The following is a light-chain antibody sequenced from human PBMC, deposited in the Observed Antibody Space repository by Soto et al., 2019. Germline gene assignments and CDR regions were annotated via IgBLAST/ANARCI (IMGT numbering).Light chain of an antibody. CDR3: CSHAGGSSWV. V-gene: IGLV2-23*01. CDR1: NIVVGGYKL. Sequence: QSALTQPASVSGSPGQPLPTSGPGTNIVVGGYKLVSWYQQHPGKVPKVVIYEGSKRPSGVSNRFSGSKSGSTASLTISGLQAEDEADYYCCSHAGGSSWVFGGGTKVTVL. CDR2: EGS. J-gene: IGLJ3*02.